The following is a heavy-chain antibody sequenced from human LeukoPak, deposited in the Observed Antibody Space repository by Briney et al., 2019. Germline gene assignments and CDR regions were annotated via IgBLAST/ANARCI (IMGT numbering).Heavy chain of an antibody. CDR2: MSYSGGT. CDR3: ARNSRGVVGVIQRSGYFDY. Sequence: SETLSLTCSVSGGSISSSSYYWGWIRQPPGKGLEWIGSMSYSGGTFYNPSLRSRVTISVDTSQNQFSLKLKSVTAADTAVYYCARNSRGVVGVIQRSGYFDYWGQGTLVTVSS. J-gene: IGHJ4*02. CDR1: GGSISSSSYY. V-gene: IGHV4-39*01. D-gene: IGHD3-22*01.